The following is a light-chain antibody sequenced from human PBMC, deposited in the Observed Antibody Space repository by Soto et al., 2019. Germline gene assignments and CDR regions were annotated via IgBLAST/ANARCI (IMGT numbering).Light chain of an antibody. J-gene: IGKJ5*01. V-gene: IGKV3-15*01. CDR3: QQYNNWPPIT. CDR1: QSVFSS. CDR2: GAA. Sequence: EIVMTQSPGILSVSPGERATLSCRASQSVFSSLAWYQQKPGQAPRLLIYGAATRATGIPARFSGSGSGTEFTLTISSLQSEDFAVYYCQQYNNWPPITFGQGTRLEIK.